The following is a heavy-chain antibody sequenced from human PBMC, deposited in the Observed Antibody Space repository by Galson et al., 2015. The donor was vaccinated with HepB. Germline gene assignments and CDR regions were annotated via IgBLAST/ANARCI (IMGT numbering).Heavy chain of an antibody. CDR2: IIPIFGTA. CDR3: ATYLWGSPYFDY. Sequence: SVKVSCKASGGTFSSYAISWVRQAPGQGLEWMGGIIPIFGTANYAQKFQGRVTITADESTSTAYMELSSPRSEDTAVYYCATYLWGSPYFDYWGQGTLVTVSS. CDR1: GGTFSSYA. V-gene: IGHV1-69*13. D-gene: IGHD7-27*01. J-gene: IGHJ4*02.